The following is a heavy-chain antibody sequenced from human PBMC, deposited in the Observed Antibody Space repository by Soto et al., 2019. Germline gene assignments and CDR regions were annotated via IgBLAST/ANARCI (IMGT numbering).Heavy chain of an antibody. CDR2: ISGSGGVT. D-gene: IGHD3-3*02. V-gene: IGHV3-23*01. CDR1: GFTFKNYD. CDR3: AKTRQFRSYYYSAGHYDN. J-gene: IGHJ4*02. Sequence: EVELLESGGGLVQPGGSLRLSCVASGFTFKNYDMRWIGQAPGKGLEWVSGISGSGGVTYYADSVKGRFTISRDNSKNTLYLQMKSLRAEDKAIYYCAKTRQFRSYYYSAGHYDNWGQGTLVTVSS.